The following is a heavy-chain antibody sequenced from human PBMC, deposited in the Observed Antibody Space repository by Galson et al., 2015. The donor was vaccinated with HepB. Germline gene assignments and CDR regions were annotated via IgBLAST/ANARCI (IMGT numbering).Heavy chain of an antibody. CDR3: VRDGCSGGSCIYYFDY. CDR2: VSYDGSNK. Sequence: SLRLSCAASGFTFSTYAMHWVRQAPGKGLEWVAVVSYDGSNKYYADSVKGRFTISRDNSKNTLYLQMNSLRAEDTAVYYCVRDGCSGGSCIYYFDYWGQGTLATVSS. V-gene: IGHV3-30*04. J-gene: IGHJ4*02. D-gene: IGHD2-15*01. CDR1: GFTFSTYA.